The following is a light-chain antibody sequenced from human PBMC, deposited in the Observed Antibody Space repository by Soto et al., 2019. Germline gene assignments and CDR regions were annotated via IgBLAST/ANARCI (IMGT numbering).Light chain of an antibody. CDR3: SSYTNINTRACV. CDR1: SSDVDDYNS. CDR2: DVS. J-gene: IGLJ1*01. V-gene: IGLV2-11*01. Sequence: QSALTQPRSVSGSPGQSVTISCTGPSSDVDDYNSVSWYQQHPDKAPKFIIYDVSKRPSGVPDRFSGSKSGNTASLTISGLQAEDEGDYYCSSYTNINTRACVFGTGTKLTVL.